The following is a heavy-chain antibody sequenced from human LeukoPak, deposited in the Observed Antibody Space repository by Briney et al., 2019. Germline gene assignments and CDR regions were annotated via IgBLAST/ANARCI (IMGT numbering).Heavy chain of an antibody. V-gene: IGHV3-15*01. CDR3: ASGDYKQWLATVGRYYYGMDV. D-gene: IGHD6-19*01. J-gene: IGHJ6*02. CDR1: GFPFSYAW. CDR2: IKSNSDGGAR. Sequence: PGGSLRLSCAASGFPFSYAWLTSVRQAPGKGLEWVVRIKSNSDGGARDYAAVVKGRFTISRDDSKETLYLQMSSLKTEDTAVYYCASGDYKQWLATVGRYYYGMDVWGQGTTVTVSS.